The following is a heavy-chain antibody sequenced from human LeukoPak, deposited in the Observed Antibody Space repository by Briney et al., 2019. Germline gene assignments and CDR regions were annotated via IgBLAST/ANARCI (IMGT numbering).Heavy chain of an antibody. CDR2: IRYDGSNK. D-gene: IGHD3-10*01. CDR1: RFTFSSYG. J-gene: IGHJ4*02. CDR3: AKDSKRWKTYYYEAGSYYFDY. Sequence: GGSLRLSCAAPRFTFSSYGMHWVRQAPGKGLEWVAFIRYDGSNKYYADSVKGRFTISRDNSKNTLYLQMNSLRPEDAAVYYCAKDSKRWKTYYYEAGSYYFDYWGQGTRVTVSS. V-gene: IGHV3-30*02.